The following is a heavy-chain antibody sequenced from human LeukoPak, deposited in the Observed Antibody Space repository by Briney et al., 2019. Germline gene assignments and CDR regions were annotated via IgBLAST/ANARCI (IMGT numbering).Heavy chain of an antibody. CDR2: ISGSGGST. V-gene: IGHV3-23*01. Sequence: GGSLRLSCAASLFTFISYGMSWVRQAPGKGLEWVSAISGSGGSTYYADSVKGRFTISRDNSKNTLYLQMNSLRAEDTPVYYCAKLDGDPPGVGYWGQGTLVTVSS. CDR1: LFTFISYG. D-gene: IGHD4-17*01. J-gene: IGHJ4*02. CDR3: AKLDGDPPGVGY.